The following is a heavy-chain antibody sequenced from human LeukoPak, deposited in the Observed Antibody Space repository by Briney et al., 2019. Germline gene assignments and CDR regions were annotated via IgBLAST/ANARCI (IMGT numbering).Heavy chain of an antibody. CDR1: GFTFSDYY. D-gene: IGHD3-10*01. CDR3: ARVRMDYGSGSPADY. CDR2: ISSSVGTI. J-gene: IGHJ4*02. V-gene: IGHV3-11*01. Sequence: SGGSLRLSCAASGFTFSDYYMSWIRQAPRKGLWWVSYISSSVGTIYYADSVKGRFTISRDNAKNSLYLQMNSLRAEDTAVYYCARVRMDYGSGSPADYWGQGTLVTVSS.